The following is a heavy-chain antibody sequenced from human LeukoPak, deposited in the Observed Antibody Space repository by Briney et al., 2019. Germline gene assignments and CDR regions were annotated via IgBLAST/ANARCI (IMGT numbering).Heavy chain of an antibody. J-gene: IGHJ4*02. CDR2: IHPSGST. CDR1: DGSISSGSYY. Sequence: SQTLSLTCTVSDGSISSGSYYWTWIRQPAGKGLEWIGRIHPSGSTNYNPSLKSRVTLSVDTSKNQFSLKLSSVTAADTAVYYCARGPPPDFDYWGRGTLVTVSS. CDR3: ARGPPPDFDY. V-gene: IGHV4-61*02.